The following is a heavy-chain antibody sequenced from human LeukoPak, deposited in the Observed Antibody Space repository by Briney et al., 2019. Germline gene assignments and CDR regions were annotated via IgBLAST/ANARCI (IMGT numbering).Heavy chain of an antibody. CDR2: IIPVFGTA. J-gene: IGHJ4*02. D-gene: IGHD3-10*01. CDR3: AQYYYGSGSYRFDY. Sequence: SVKVSCKASGGTFSSYAISWVRQAPGQGLEWMGGIIPVFGTANYAQKFQGRVTITADESTSTAYMELSSLRSEDTAVYYCAQYYYGSGSYRFDYWGQGTLVTVSS. V-gene: IGHV1-69*01. CDR1: GGTFSSYA.